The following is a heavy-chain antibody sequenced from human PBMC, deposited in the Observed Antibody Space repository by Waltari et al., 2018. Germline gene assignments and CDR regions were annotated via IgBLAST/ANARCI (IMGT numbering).Heavy chain of an antibody. CDR1: GGTFSSYA. J-gene: IGHJ4*02. CDR3: ARDFGGGGGDYYFDY. Sequence: QVQLVQSGAEVKKPGSSVKVSCKASGGTFSSYAISWVRQAPGQGLEWMGGIIPIVGTANYEQEFQGRGTVTADESTSTAFMELSSLRSEDTAVYYCARDFGGGGGDYYFDYWGQGTLVTVSS. V-gene: IGHV1-69*13. D-gene: IGHD4-17*01. CDR2: IIPIVGTA.